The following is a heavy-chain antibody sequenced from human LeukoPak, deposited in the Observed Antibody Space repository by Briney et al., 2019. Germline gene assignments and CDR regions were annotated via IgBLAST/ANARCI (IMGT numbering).Heavy chain of an antibody. Sequence: GGSLRLSCAASGFTFSTFGMSWVRQAPGKGLEWVSGINWNGGSTGYADSVKGRFTISRDNAKNSLYLQMNSLRAEDTALYYCARDWGYYGSGSFYYWGQGTLVTVSS. CDR1: GFTFSTFG. CDR2: INWNGGST. V-gene: IGHV3-20*04. D-gene: IGHD3-10*01. CDR3: ARDWGYYGSGSFYY. J-gene: IGHJ4*02.